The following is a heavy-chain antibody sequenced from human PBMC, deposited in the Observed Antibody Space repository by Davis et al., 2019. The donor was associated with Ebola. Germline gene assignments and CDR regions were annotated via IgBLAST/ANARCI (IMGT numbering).Heavy chain of an antibody. J-gene: IGHJ4*02. Sequence: SGPTLVKPTQTLTLTCTFSGFSLSTSGVGVGWIRQPPGKALEWLALIYWNDDKRYSPSLKSRLTITKDTSKNQVVLTMTNMDPVDTATYYCAHRGSGSYPGPLFDYWGQGTLVTVSS. D-gene: IGHD1-26*01. CDR1: GFSLSTSGVG. V-gene: IGHV2-5*01. CDR2: IYWNDDK. CDR3: AHRGSGSYPGPLFDY.